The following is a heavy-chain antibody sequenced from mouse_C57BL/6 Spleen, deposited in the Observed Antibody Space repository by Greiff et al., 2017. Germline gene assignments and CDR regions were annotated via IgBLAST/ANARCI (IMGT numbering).Heavy chain of an antibody. J-gene: IGHJ4*01. CDR3: ARAYSNYIYYAMDY. CDR2: ISSGSSTI. CDR1: GFTFSDYG. Sequence: EVQVVESGGGLVKPGGSLKLSCAASGFTFSDYGMHWVRQAPEKGLEWVAYISSGSSTIYYADTVKGRFTISRDNAKNTLFLQMTSLRSEDTAMYYCARAYSNYIYYAMDYWGQGTSVTVSS. V-gene: IGHV5-17*01. D-gene: IGHD2-5*01.